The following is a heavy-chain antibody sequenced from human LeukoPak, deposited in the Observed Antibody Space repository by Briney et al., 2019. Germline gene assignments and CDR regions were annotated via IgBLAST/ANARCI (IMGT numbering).Heavy chain of an antibody. Sequence: PSETLSLTCTVSGGPISSYYWSWIPQPPGKGLEWIGYIYYSGSTNYNPSLKSRVTISVDTSKNQFSLKLSSVTAADTAVYYCARWGIFGVALNYYGMDVWGQGTTVTVSS. CDR3: ARWGIFGVALNYYGMDV. D-gene: IGHD3-3*01. J-gene: IGHJ6*02. CDR2: IYYSGST. V-gene: IGHV4-59*01. CDR1: GGPISSYY.